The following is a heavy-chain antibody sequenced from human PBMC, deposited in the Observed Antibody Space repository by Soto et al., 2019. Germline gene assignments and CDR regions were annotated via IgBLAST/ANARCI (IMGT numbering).Heavy chain of an antibody. CDR1: GYIITNYN. CDR2: ITPYNGNT. D-gene: IGHD3-10*01. V-gene: IGHV1-18*01. J-gene: IGHJ3*01. Sequence: QLLQSGAEVKKPGASVKVSCKASGYIITNYNITWVRQAPGQGLEWMGWITPYNGNTDYAQRLQGRLTMTTDISTRTAYMELRSLRSDDTAVYFCARDWFSHAFDVWGQGTMVTVSS. CDR3: ARDWFSHAFDV.